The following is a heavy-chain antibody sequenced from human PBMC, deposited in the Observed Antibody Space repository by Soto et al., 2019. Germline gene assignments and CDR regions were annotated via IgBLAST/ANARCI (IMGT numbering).Heavy chain of an antibody. CDR2: ISAYNGNT. CDR3: ARDSAYSVVVVAASDY. D-gene: IGHD2-15*01. J-gene: IGHJ4*02. Sequence: ASVKVSCKASGYTFTSYGISWVRQAPGQGLEWMGWISAYNGNTNYAHKLQGRVTMTTDTSTSTAYMELRSLRSDDTAVYYCARDSAYSVVVVAASDYWGQGTLVTAPQ. V-gene: IGHV1-18*04. CDR1: GYTFTSYG.